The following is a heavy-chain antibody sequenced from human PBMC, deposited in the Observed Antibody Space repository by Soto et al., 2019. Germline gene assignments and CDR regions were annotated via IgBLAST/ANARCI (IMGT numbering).Heavy chain of an antibody. CDR1: RGSFSGHS. V-gene: IGHV4-34*01. D-gene: IGHD3-22*01. CDR2: ISHSGRV. Sequence: SETLSLTCAGYRGSFSGHSWTWIRQSPGKCLEWIGDISHSGRVNYSPSLKSRVTISLDTSKNQFSLTLSAVTAADTAMYYCSTRAYDTNGYYRFDPWGQGTLGTVSS. CDR3: STRAYDTNGYYRFDP. J-gene: IGHJ5*01.